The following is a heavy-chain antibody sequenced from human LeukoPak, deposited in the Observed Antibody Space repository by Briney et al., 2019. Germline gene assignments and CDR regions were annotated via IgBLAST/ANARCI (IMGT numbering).Heavy chain of an antibody. D-gene: IGHD3-10*01. J-gene: IGHJ4*02. CDR2: IFTSGST. CDR1: GGSISSGSYY. Sequence: SETLSLTCTVSGGSISSGSYYWSWIRQPAGKGLEWIGRIFTSGSTKYNPSLKSRVTISVDTSKNQFSLKLTSVTAADTAVYYCARDAAYYYGSGSYRNGIDYWGQGSLVTVSS. CDR3: ARDAAYYYGSGSYRNGIDY. V-gene: IGHV4-61*02.